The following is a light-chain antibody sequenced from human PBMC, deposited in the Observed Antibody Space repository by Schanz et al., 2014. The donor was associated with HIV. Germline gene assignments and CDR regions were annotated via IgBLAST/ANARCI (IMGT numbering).Light chain of an antibody. CDR2: EVS. V-gene: IGLV2-8*01. CDR1: SSDVGGYNY. Sequence: QSALTQPASVSGSPGQSITISCTGTSSDVGGYNYVSWFQHHPGEAPKMMIFEVSERPSGVPDRFSGSKSGNTASLTVSGLQADDEADYYCSSYAATSNVLFGGGTKLTVL. J-gene: IGLJ3*02. CDR3: SSYAATSNVL.